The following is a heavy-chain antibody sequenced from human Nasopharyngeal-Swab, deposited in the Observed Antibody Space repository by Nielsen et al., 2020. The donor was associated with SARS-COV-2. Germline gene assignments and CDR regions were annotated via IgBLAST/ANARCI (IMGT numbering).Heavy chain of an antibody. CDR3: AKDLRGPYFF. V-gene: IGHV3-23*01. D-gene: IGHD2/OR15-2a*01. Sequence: ETLSLTCVASGYSFRTYGMSWVRQAPGKGLEWVAAISGSGDISGSGGSTYYADSVKGRFTISRDNSKNTLSLQMNSLRAEDTALYYCAKDLRGPYFFWGQGTLVTVSS. CDR2: ISGSGDISGSGGST. CDR1: GYSFRTYG. J-gene: IGHJ4*02.